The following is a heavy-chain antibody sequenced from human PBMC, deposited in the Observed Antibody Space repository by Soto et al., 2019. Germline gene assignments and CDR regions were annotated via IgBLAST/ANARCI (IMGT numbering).Heavy chain of an antibody. CDR1: GFTFGSYT. J-gene: IGHJ4*02. V-gene: IGHV3-23*01. CDR2: ISYSGDTT. CDR3: AKFASGSYPYYFDN. D-gene: IGHD1-26*01. Sequence: GGSLRLSCAASGFTFGSYTMNWVRQTPGKGLEWVSAISYSGDTTNYADSVKGRFTISRDNSRDTLYLQMNSLRVEDTAIYYCAKFASGSYPYYFDNWGQGTLVTVSS.